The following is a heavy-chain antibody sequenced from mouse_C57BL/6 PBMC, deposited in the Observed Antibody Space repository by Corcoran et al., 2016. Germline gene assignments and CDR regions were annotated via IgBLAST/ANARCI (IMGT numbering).Heavy chain of an antibody. V-gene: IGHV9-3*01. CDR3: ANYGSSYESYFDY. D-gene: IGHD1-1*01. Sequence: QIQLVQSGPELKKPGETVKISCKASGYTFTTYGMSWVKQAPGKGLKWMGWINTYSGVPTYADDFKGRFAFSLETSASTAYLQINNLKNEDTATYFCANYGSSYESYFDYWGQGTTLTVSS. CDR1: GYTFTTYG. J-gene: IGHJ2*01. CDR2: INTYSGVP.